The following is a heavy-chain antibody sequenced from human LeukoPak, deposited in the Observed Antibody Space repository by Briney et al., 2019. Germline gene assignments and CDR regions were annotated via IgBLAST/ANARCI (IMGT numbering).Heavy chain of an antibody. D-gene: IGHD5-12*01. CDR3: ARGIMATNWIYYYNYMDV. V-gene: IGHV1-2*02. CDR1: GYTFTGYY. CDR2: INPNSGGT. Sequence: AASVKVSCKASGYTFTGYYMHWVRQAPGQGLEWMGWINPNSGGTNSAQKFQGRVTMTRDTSISTAYMVLSRLRSDDTAVYYCARGIMATNWIYYYNYMDVWGKGTTVTVSS. J-gene: IGHJ6*03.